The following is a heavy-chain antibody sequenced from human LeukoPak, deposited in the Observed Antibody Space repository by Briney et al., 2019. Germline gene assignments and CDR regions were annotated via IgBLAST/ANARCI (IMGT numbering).Heavy chain of an antibody. J-gene: IGHJ6*02. CDR1: GYTFTSYY. CDR3: ARSWGGAPPSSGMDV. D-gene: IGHD3-16*01. Sequence: ASVKVSCKASGYTFTSYYMHWVRQAPGQGLEWMGIINPSGGSTSYAQKFQGRVTMTRDTSTSTVYMELSSLRSEDTAVYYCARSWGGAPPSSGMDVWGQGTTVTVSS. V-gene: IGHV1-46*01. CDR2: INPSGGST.